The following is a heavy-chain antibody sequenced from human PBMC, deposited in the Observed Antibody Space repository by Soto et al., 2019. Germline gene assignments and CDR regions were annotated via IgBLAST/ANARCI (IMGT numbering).Heavy chain of an antibody. V-gene: IGHV1-18*01. Sequence: QVQLVQSGAEVKKPGASVKVSCKASGYSFTRYGISWVRQAPGQGLEWMGWISTYNSKTNYAQKLKGRVTLTTGTSTDTAFMELRSLTSDDTAVYYCAREGYCSSGSCALYSHEYFGMDVWGQGTTVTVSS. CDR2: ISTYNSKT. J-gene: IGHJ6*02. D-gene: IGHD2-15*01. CDR3: AREGYCSSGSCALYSHEYFGMDV. CDR1: GYSFTRYG.